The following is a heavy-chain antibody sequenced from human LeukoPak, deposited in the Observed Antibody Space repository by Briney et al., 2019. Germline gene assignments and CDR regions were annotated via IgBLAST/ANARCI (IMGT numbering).Heavy chain of an antibody. V-gene: IGHV3-21*01. CDR1: GFTFSSYS. Sequence: PGGSLRLSCAASGFTFSSYSMNWVRQAPGKGLEWVSSISSSSSYIYYADSVKGRFTISRDNAKNSLYLQMNSLRAEDTAVYYCAATLYCSSTSCPPKVYYYGMDVWGKGTTVTVSS. CDR3: AATLYCSSTSCPPKVYYYGMDV. CDR2: ISSSSSYI. D-gene: IGHD2-2*01. J-gene: IGHJ6*04.